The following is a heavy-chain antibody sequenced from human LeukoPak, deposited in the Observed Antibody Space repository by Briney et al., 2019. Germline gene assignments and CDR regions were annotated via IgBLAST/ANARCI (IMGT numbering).Heavy chain of an antibody. V-gene: IGHV3-7*01. CDR1: GFTFSSYW. D-gene: IGHD3-10*01. CDR3: ARDLGLDGSGSYYNWGYFDY. CDR2: IKQDGSEK. Sequence: GGSLRLSCAASGFTFSSYWMSWVRQAPGKGLEWVANIKQDGSEKYYVDSVKGRFTISRDNAKNSLYLQMNSLRAEDTAVYYCARDLGLDGSGSYYNWGYFDYWGQGTLVTVSS. J-gene: IGHJ4*02.